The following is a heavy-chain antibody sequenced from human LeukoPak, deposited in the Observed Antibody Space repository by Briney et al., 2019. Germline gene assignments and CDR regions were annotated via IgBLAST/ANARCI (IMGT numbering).Heavy chain of an antibody. J-gene: IGHJ4*02. V-gene: IGHV1-69*06. CDR2: IMPISGTA. CDR3: ASGRTDIVVVPATLRNYYFDY. Sequence: SVKVSCKASGYIFTDYYIHWMRLAPGQGLEWMGGIMPISGTANYAQKFQGRVTITADKPTNTAYMELSSLRSEDTAVYYCASGRTDIVVVPATLRNYYFDYWGQGTLVTVSS. CDR1: GYIFTDYY. D-gene: IGHD2-2*01.